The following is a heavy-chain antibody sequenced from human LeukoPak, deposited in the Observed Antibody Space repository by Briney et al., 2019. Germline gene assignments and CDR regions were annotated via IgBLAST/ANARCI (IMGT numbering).Heavy chain of an antibody. CDR2: ISSSSSYI. Sequence: GASVKVSCKASGYTFSRHSINWVRQAPGKGLEWVSSISSSSSYIYYADSVKGRFTISRDNAKNSLYLQMNSLRAEDTAVYYCARDSGNYLDAFDIWGQGTMVTVSS. J-gene: IGHJ3*02. CDR3: ARDSGNYLDAFDI. CDR1: GYTFSRHS. V-gene: IGHV3-21*01. D-gene: IGHD1-7*01.